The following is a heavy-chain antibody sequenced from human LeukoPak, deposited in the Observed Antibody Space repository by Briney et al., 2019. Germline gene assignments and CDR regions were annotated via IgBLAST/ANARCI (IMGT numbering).Heavy chain of an antibody. CDR1: GGTSSSYT. Sequence: SVKVSCKASGGTSSSYTISWVRQAPGQGLEWMGRIIPIDGVENYAQKFQGRVTITADKLTSTAYMELSSLRSEDTAAYYCARALDCTNGVCFGDDAFDIWGQGTMVTVSS. D-gene: IGHD2-8*01. J-gene: IGHJ3*02. CDR2: IIPIDGVE. V-gene: IGHV1-69*02. CDR3: ARALDCTNGVCFGDDAFDI.